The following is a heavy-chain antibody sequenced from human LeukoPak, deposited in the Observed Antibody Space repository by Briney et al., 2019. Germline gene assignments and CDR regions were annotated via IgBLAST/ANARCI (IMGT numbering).Heavy chain of an antibody. Sequence: SVKVSCKASGGTFSSYAISWVRQAPGQGLEWMGGIIPIFGTANYAQKFQGRVTITADESTSTAYMELSSLRSEDTAVYYCARDRGWAGYSYGFHYWGQGTLVTVSS. J-gene: IGHJ4*02. V-gene: IGHV1-69*13. CDR3: ARDRGWAGYSYGFHY. CDR2: IIPIFGTA. D-gene: IGHD5-18*01. CDR1: GGTFSSYA.